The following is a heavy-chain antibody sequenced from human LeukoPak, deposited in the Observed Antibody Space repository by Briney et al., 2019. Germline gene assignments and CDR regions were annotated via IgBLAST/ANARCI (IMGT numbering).Heavy chain of an antibody. Sequence: ASVKVSCKASGYIFTSYYIHWVRQAPGQGLEWMGMISPSGGSTTYAQKLQGRVTMTRDTSISTAYMELSRLTSDDTAVYYCARAGPFYSGNYLGFWGQGTLVTVSS. CDR1: GYIFTSYY. V-gene: IGHV1-46*01. CDR2: ISPSGGST. CDR3: ARAGPFYSGNYLGF. J-gene: IGHJ4*02. D-gene: IGHD1-26*01.